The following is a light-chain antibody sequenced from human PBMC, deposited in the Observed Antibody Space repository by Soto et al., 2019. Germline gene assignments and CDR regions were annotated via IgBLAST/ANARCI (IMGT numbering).Light chain of an antibody. Sequence: QSALTQPPSASGSRGQSVAISCTGTSSDVGAFDYVSWYQHHPGKVPKLLIYDVTTRPSGVPDRFSGSKSGNTASLTVSGLQAEDEADYYCSSYAGSNNWVFGGGTKVTVL. CDR2: DVT. CDR1: SSDVGAFDY. V-gene: IGLV2-8*01. J-gene: IGLJ3*02. CDR3: SSYAGSNNWV.